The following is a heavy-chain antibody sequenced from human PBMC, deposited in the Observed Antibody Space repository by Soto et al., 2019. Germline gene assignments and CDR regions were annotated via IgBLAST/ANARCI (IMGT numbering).Heavy chain of an antibody. D-gene: IGHD6-13*01. V-gene: IGHV4-4*01. J-gene: IGHJ4*02. CDR3: ARYNAASGTYYFDY. CDR2: INHRGSA. Sequence: WGNRLRQAPGKGPEWIGEINHRGSANYNPSLKSRVTMSLDISKSQFSLRLTSVTAADTAVYFCARYNAASGTYYFDYWGRGALVTVSS. CDR1: W.